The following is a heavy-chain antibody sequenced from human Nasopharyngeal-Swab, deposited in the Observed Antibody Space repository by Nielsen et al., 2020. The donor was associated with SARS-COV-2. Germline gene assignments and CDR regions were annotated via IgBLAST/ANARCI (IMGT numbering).Heavy chain of an antibody. CDR3: ARGYGSGSYYAYYYYGMDV. CDR1: GYTFTSYG. V-gene: IGHV1-18*01. CDR2: ISAYNGNT. D-gene: IGHD3-10*01. J-gene: IGHJ6*02. Sequence: ASVKVSCKASGYTFTSYGISWVRQAPGQGLEWMGWISAYNGNTNYTQKLQGRVTMTTDTSTSTAYMELRSLRSDDTAVYYCARGYGSGSYYAYYYYGMDVWGQGTTVTVSS.